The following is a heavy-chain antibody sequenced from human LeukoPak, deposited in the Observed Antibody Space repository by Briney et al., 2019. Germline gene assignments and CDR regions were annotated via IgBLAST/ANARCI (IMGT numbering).Heavy chain of an antibody. V-gene: IGHV4-34*01. CDR2: INHSGST. CDR3: ARVKNTVDY. D-gene: IGHD2/OR15-2a*01. Sequence: KPSETLSLTCTVSGGSISSYYWSWIRQPPGKGLEWIGEINHSGSTNYNPSLKSRVTISVDTSKNQFSLKLSSVTAADTAVYYCARVKNTVDYWGQGTLVTVSS. J-gene: IGHJ4*02. CDR1: GGSISSYY.